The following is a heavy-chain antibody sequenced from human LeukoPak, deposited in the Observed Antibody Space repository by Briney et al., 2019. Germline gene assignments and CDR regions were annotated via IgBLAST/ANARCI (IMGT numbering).Heavy chain of an antibody. V-gene: IGHV3-30*02. CDR2: IRNDGSNK. CDR3: AKDQGRITIFGVVTGLFDY. CDR1: GFTFSSNG. Sequence: GGSLRLSCAASGFTFSSNGIHWVRQAPGKGLEWVAFIRNDGSNKYYADSVKGRFTISRDNSKNTLYLQMNSLRAEDTAVYYCAKDQGRITIFGVVTGLFDYWGQGTLVTVSS. D-gene: IGHD3-3*01. J-gene: IGHJ4*02.